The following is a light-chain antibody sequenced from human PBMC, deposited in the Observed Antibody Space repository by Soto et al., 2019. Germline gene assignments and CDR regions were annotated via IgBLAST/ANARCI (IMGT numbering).Light chain of an antibody. Sequence: EIVLTQSPATLSLSPGERATLSCRASQSVSSYLAWYQQKPGQAPRLLIYDASNRATGIPARFSGSGSGTDFTLTISSLAPEDFAVYYCQQRSNWRHTFGQGTKLEIK. V-gene: IGKV3-11*01. CDR1: QSVSSY. J-gene: IGKJ2*01. CDR3: QQRSNWRHT. CDR2: DAS.